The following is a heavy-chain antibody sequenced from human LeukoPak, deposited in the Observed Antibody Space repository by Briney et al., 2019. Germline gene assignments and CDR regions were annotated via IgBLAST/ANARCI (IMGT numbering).Heavy chain of an antibody. V-gene: IGHV3-66*01. CDR2: IYKGGSI. J-gene: IGHJ3*02. CDR3: ASVTRNAFDI. Sequence: GGSLRLSCAASGLTVNSNYMNWVRQAPGKGLEWVSVIYKGGSIYYADSVKGRFTISRDNSKNTLYLQMNSLRTEDTALYYCASVTRNAFDIWGQGTMVTVS. D-gene: IGHD2-21*02. CDR1: GLTVNSNY.